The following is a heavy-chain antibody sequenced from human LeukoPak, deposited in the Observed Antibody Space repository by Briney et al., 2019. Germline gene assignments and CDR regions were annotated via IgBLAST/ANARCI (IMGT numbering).Heavy chain of an antibody. D-gene: IGHD6-19*01. CDR2: IYYSGST. J-gene: IGHJ6*03. Sequence: NTSETLSLTCAVYGGSFSGYYWSWIRQPPGKELEWIGYIYYSGSTNYNPSLKSRVTISVDTSKNQFPLKLSSVTAADTAVYYCARVARYSSGWYEANYYYMDVWGKGTTVTVSS. CDR3: ARVARYSSGWYEANYYYMDV. CDR1: GGSFSGYY. V-gene: IGHV4-59*01.